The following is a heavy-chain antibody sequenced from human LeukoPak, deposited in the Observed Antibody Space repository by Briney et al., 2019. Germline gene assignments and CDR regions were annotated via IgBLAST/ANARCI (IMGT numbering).Heavy chain of an antibody. Sequence: PGGSLRLSCAASGFTFSDYYMSWIRQAPGKGLEWVSYISSRGSTIYYADSVQGRFTISRDNSKSTLCLQMNSLRAEDTAVYYCAKQLGYCSDGSCYFPYWGQGTLVTVSS. D-gene: IGHD2-15*01. CDR3: AKQLGYCSDGSCYFPY. CDR2: ISSRGSTI. CDR1: GFTFSDYY. V-gene: IGHV3-11*01. J-gene: IGHJ4*02.